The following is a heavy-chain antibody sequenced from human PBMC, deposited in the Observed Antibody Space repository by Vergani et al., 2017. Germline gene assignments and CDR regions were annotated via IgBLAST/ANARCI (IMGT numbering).Heavy chain of an antibody. CDR2: IKQDGSEK. D-gene: IGHD3-3*01. J-gene: IGHJ4*02. V-gene: IGHV3-7*03. Sequence: EVQLVESGGGLVQPGGSLRLSCAASGFTFSSYWMSWVRQAPGKGLEWVANIKQDGSEKYYVDSVKGRFTISRDNAKNSLYLQMNSLRAEDTAVYYCAIDYDFWSGYYSNFDYWGQGTLVTVSS. CDR3: AIDYDFWSGYYSNFDY. CDR1: GFTFSSYW.